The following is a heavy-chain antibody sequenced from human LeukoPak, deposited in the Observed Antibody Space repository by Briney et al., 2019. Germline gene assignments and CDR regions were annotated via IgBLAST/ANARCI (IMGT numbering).Heavy chain of an antibody. V-gene: IGHV3-48*04. CDR1: GFTFSSYS. J-gene: IGHJ4*02. D-gene: IGHD3-22*01. CDR2: ISSSSSTI. Sequence: PGGSLRLSCAASGFTFSSYSMNWVRQAPGKGLEWVSYISSSSSTIYYADSVKGRFTISRDNAKNSLYLQMNSLRAEDTAVYYCARDRGSNYYDSSGYSLDYWGQGTLVTVSS. CDR3: ARDRGSNYYDSSGYSLDY.